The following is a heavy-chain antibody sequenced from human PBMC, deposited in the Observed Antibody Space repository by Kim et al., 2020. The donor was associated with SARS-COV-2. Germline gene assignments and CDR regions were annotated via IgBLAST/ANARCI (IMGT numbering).Heavy chain of an antibody. J-gene: IGHJ5*02. CDR3: ARGFDP. V-gene: IGHV4-59*09. CDR2: RGRT. Sequence: RGRTHNNPSLKGRVTVSVATSKTQFSLKLSSVTTADTAVYYCARGFDPWGQGTLVTVSS.